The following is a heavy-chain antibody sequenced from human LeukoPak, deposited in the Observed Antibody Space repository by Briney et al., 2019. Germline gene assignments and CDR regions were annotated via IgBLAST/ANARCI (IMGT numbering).Heavy chain of an antibody. V-gene: IGHV3-30*04. Sequence: PGRSLRLSCAASGFTFSSYAMHWVRQAPGKGLEWVAVISYDGSNKYYADSVKGRFTISRDNSKNTLYLQMNSLRAEDTAVYYCARDRPLSIVVVPAAIRGVFDPWGQGTLVTVSS. CDR1: GFTFSSYA. J-gene: IGHJ5*02. D-gene: IGHD2-2*02. CDR2: ISYDGSNK. CDR3: ARDRPLSIVVVPAAIRGVFDP.